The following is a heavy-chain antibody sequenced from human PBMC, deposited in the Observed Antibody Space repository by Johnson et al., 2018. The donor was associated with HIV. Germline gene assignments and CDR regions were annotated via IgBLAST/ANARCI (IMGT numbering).Heavy chain of an antibody. D-gene: IGHD2-21*01. V-gene: IGHV3-20*04. CDR2: INSDGSST. J-gene: IGHJ3*02. Sequence: VQLVESGGGVVPPGGSLRLSCAASGFTFDDHGMSWVRQAPGKGLEWVSRINSDGSSTSYADSVKGRFTISRDNANNTLYLQMNSLKTDDTAVYYCTTVIGSAFDIWGQGTMVTVSS. CDR3: TTVIGSAFDI. CDR1: GFTFDDHG.